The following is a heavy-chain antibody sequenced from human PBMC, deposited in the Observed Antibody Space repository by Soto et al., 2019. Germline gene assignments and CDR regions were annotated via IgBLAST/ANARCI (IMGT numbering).Heavy chain of an antibody. D-gene: IGHD6-13*01. V-gene: IGHV1-46*01. J-gene: IGHJ4*02. Sequence: QVQLVQSRAEVKKPGASVKLSCRTSGYTFTHYYIHWVRQAPGQGLEWLAIINPASGSTNYAQDFQGRVTLTMDTSTTTVYMELSGLRAEDTAIFYCVRDVAAGDHWGQGTLVTVSS. CDR2: INPASGST. CDR3: VRDVAAGDH. CDR1: GYTFTHYY.